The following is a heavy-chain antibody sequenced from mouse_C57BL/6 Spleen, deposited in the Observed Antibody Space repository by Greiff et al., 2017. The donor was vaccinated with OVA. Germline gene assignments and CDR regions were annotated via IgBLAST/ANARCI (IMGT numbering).Heavy chain of an antibody. CDR2: IHPNSGST. CDR3: ARGGYYYGSSYYFDC. Sequence: QVQLQQPGAELVKPGASVKLSCKASGYTFTSYWMHWVKQRPGQGLEWIGMIHPNSGSTNYNEKFKSKATLTVDKSSSTAYMQLSSLTTEDSAVYYCARGGYYYGSSYYFDCWGHGTTLTVSS. CDR1: GYTFTSYW. V-gene: IGHV1-64*01. D-gene: IGHD1-1*01. J-gene: IGHJ2*01.